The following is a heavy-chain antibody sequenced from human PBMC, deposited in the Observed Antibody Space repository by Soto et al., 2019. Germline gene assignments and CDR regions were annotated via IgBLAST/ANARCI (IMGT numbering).Heavy chain of an antibody. CDR2: ISGSGNTI. CDR3: AKVGYDTFGYYLRSFDC. Sequence: TGGSLRLSCATSGFTFSTNAMGWVRQAPGMGLEFVSLISGSGNTIYYADSVKGRFTISRDNSMNTVSLQMNSLRAEDTAVYYCAKVGYDTFGYYLRSFDCWGQGTLVTVSS. CDR1: GFTFSTNA. J-gene: IGHJ4*02. V-gene: IGHV3-23*01. D-gene: IGHD2-2*03.